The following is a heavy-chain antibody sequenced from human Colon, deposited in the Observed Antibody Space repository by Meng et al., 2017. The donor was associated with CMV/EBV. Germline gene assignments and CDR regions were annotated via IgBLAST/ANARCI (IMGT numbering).Heavy chain of an antibody. CDR3: ARDLYKTSVPN. D-gene: IGHD4-17*01. Sequence: GESLKISCEASGFTFSDYYMTWIRQAPGKGLEWVSYISSSGSTISYADSVKGRFTISRDNAKNSLYLQMNSLRADDTAVYYCARDLYKTSVPNWGQGTLVTVSS. J-gene: IGHJ4*02. CDR2: ISSSGSTI. CDR1: GFTFSDYY. V-gene: IGHV3-11*01.